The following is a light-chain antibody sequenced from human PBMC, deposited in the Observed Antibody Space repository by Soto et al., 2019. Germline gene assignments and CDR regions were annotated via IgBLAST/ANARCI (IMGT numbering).Light chain of an antibody. CDR1: QSVSSY. CDR2: DAS. Sequence: IVLTHSPATMSLSPGAKAPLSCRASQSVSSYLAWYQQTPGQAPRLLIYDASNRATGIPARFSGSWSGTVFTLTINSLEHEDFAVYYWQQRSNWPSITFGQGTRLEI. CDR3: QQRSNWPSIT. J-gene: IGKJ5*01. V-gene: IGKV3-11*01.